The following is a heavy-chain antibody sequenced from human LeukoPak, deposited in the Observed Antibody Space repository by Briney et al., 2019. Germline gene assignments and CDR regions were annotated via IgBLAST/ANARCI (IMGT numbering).Heavy chain of an antibody. CDR1: GFTFSRYW. D-gene: IGHD3-16*01. Sequence: PGGSLRLSCAASGFTFSRYWMSWVRQAPGKGLEWVANIKQDGSEKYYVDSVKGRFTISRDNAKNSLYLQMNSLRAEDTAVYYCASYWGDWFDPWGQGTLVTVSS. V-gene: IGHV3-7*01. J-gene: IGHJ5*02. CDR2: IKQDGSEK. CDR3: ASYWGDWFDP.